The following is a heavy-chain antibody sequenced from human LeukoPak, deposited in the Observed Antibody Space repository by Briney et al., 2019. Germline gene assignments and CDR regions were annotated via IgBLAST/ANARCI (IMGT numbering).Heavy chain of an antibody. V-gene: IGHV3-23*01. D-gene: IGHD3-3*01. J-gene: IGHJ4*02. Sequence: PGRSLRLSCAASGFTFDDYAMHWVRQAPGKGLEWVSGISGSGGSTYYADSVKGRFTISRDNSKNTLYLQMNSLRAEDTAVYYCAKAINYDFWSGPTDCWGQGTLVTVSS. CDR2: ISGSGGST. CDR1: GFTFDDYA. CDR3: AKAINYDFWSGPTDC.